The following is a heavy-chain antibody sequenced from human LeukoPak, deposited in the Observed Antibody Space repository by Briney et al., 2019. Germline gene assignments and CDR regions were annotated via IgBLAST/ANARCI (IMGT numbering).Heavy chain of an antibody. D-gene: IGHD2-15*01. CDR3: ARGSSGGSCYRL. V-gene: IGHV4-34*01. Sequence: SETLSLTCAVCGGSFSGYYWSWIRRPPGKGLEWIGEINHSGSTNYNPSLKSRVTISVDTSKNQFSLKLSSVTAADTAVYYCARGSSGGSCYRLWGQGTLVTVSS. CDR1: GGSFSGYY. CDR2: INHSGST. J-gene: IGHJ4*02.